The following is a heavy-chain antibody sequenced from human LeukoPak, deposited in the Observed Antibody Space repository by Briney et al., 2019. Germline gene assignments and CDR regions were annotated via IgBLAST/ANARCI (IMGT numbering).Heavy chain of an antibody. CDR1: GDIVSSNNAA. J-gene: IGHJ6*02. V-gene: IGHV6-1*01. D-gene: IGHD5-12*01. Sequence: SQTLSLTCAISGDIVSSNNAAWNWIRQSPSRGLEWLGRTYYRSHWVYDCAGSVKGRITVNPDTSKNQFSLQLKSVIPEDTAVYYCARGSERYSGYDYDYYYYGMDVWGQGTTVTVSS. CDR3: ARGSERYSGYDYDYYYYGMDV. CDR2: TYYRSHWVY.